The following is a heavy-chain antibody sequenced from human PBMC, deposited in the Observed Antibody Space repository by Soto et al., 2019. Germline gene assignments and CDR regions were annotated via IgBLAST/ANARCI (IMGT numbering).Heavy chain of an antibody. CDR2: MNPNSGNT. D-gene: IGHD6-13*01. CDR3: HSKSWYSHYYYGMDV. V-gene: IGHV1-8*01. J-gene: IGHJ6*02. Sequence: GASVKVSCKASGYTFTSYDINWVRQATGQGLEWMGWMNPNSGNTGYAQKFQGRVTMTRNTSISTAYMELSSLRSEDTAVYYCHSKSWYSHYYYGMDVWGQGTKVTVYS. CDR1: GYTFTSYD.